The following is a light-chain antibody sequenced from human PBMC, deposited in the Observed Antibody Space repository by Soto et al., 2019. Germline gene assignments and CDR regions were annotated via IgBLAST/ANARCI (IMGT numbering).Light chain of an antibody. Sequence: QSVLTQPASVSGSPGQAITISCTGTRSDVGGYNYVSWYQHHPGKAPKLMIYDVSNRPSGVSNRFSGSKSGNTASLTISGLQPEDEADYYCCSYTTSNTRQIVFGTGT. V-gene: IGLV2-14*03. CDR1: RSDVGGYNY. J-gene: IGLJ1*01. CDR2: DVS. CDR3: CSYTTSNTRQIV.